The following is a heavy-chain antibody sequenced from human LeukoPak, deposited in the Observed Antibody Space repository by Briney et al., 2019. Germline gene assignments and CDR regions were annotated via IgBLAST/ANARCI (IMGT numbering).Heavy chain of an antibody. Sequence: ASVKVSCKASGYTFTTYGISWVRQAPGQGLEWKGWISAYNGDTKYAQKFQGRVTMTTDTSTSTAYMELRSLRSDDTAVYYCAKDRQFRYDSSDYTDSWGQGTLVTVSS. D-gene: IGHD3-22*01. J-gene: IGHJ4*02. CDR2: ISAYNGDT. CDR1: GYTFTTYG. V-gene: IGHV1-18*01. CDR3: AKDRQFRYDSSDYTDS.